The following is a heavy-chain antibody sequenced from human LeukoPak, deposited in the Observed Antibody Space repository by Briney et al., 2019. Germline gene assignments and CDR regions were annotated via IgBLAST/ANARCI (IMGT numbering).Heavy chain of an antibody. Sequence: SETLSLTCTVSGGSISSYYWSWIRQPPGEGLEWIGYIYYSGSTNYNPSLKSRVTISVDTSKNQFSLKLSSVTAADTAVYYCARDRRKGGAFDIWGQGTMVTVSS. CDR2: IYYSGST. J-gene: IGHJ3*02. V-gene: IGHV4-59*01. CDR1: GGSISSYY. CDR3: ARDRRKGGAFDI.